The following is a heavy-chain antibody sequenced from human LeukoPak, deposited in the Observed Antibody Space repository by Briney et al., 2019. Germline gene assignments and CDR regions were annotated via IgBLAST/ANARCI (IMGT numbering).Heavy chain of an antibody. V-gene: IGHV3-21*01. Sequence: GGSLRLSCAASGFTFSSYSMKWVRQAPGKGLEWVSSISSSSSYIYYADSVKGRFTISRDNAKNSLYLQMNSLRAEDTAVYYCARVDGYNLGWYFDYWGQGTLVTVSS. CDR1: GFTFSSYS. CDR3: ARVDGYNLGWYFDY. D-gene: IGHD5-24*01. J-gene: IGHJ4*02. CDR2: ISSSSSYI.